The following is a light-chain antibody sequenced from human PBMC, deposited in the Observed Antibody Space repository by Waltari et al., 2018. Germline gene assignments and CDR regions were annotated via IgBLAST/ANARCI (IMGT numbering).Light chain of an antibody. V-gene: IGLV2-23*02. J-gene: IGLJ1*01. CDR1: SSDVGTYNL. CDR2: EVT. Sequence: QSALTQPASVSGSPGQSITISCTGTSSDVGTYNLFSWYQQHPGKGPKLMIYEVTKRPSGVSNRFSGSKSGNTASPTISGLQAEDEAEYYCCSYAGSKFYVFGTGTKVTVL. CDR3: CSYAGSKFYV.